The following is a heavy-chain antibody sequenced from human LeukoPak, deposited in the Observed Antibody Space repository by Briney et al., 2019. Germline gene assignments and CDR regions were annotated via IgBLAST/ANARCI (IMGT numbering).Heavy chain of an antibody. J-gene: IGHJ4*02. CDR3: ARGLESRGYSYVGY. Sequence: GGSLRLSCAASGFTFSSYAMSWVRQAPGKGLEWVSAISGSGGSTYYADSVKGRFTISRDNSKNTLYLQMNSLRAEDTAVYYCARGLESRGYSYVGYWGQGTLVTVSS. CDR2: ISGSGGST. D-gene: IGHD5-18*01. CDR1: GFTFSSYA. V-gene: IGHV3-23*01.